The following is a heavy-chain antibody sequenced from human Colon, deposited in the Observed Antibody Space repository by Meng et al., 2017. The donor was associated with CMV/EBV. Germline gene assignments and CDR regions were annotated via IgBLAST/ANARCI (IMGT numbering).Heavy chain of an antibody. CDR2: IRQKTFGETT. CDR3: TRDPSGDYPLKWFHP. CDR1: GFTFGDYA. V-gene: IGHV3-49*04. Sequence: GESLKISCTASGFTFGDYAMIWVRQAPGKGLEWVGFIRQKTFGETTEFDASVRGRFTISRDDSKSVAYLQMNNLKTDDTAVYYCTRDPSGDYPLKWFHPWGQGTLVTVSS. D-gene: IGHD3-10*01. J-gene: IGHJ5*02.